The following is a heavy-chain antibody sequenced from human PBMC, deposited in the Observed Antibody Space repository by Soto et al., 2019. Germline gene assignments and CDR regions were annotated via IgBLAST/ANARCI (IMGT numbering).Heavy chain of an antibody. CDR1: GGTFSSYT. Sequence: QVQLVQSGAEVKKPGSSVKVSCKASGGTFSSYTISWVRQAPGQGLAWMGRIIPILGIANYAQKFQGRVTITADKSTRRAYVELSGLRSGNTAVYSCARDGGPDSYGYNAVAYGGQGSLVIVS. CDR2: IIPILGIA. J-gene: IGHJ4*02. V-gene: IGHV1-69*08. CDR3: ARDGGPDSYGYNAVAY. D-gene: IGHD5-18*01.